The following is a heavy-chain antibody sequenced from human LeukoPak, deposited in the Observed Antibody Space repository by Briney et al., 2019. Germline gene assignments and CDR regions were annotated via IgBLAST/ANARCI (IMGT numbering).Heavy chain of an antibody. J-gene: IGHJ3*02. Sequence: PGRSLRLSCAASGFTFSSYWMHCVRQGSGKGLGWVSRINSDGSTTSYADSVKGRFTISRDNAKNTLYLQMNSLRAEDTAVYYCARDHGVRGLISHDAFDIWGQGTMVTVSS. CDR1: GFTFSSYW. V-gene: IGHV3-74*01. CDR2: INSDGSTT. D-gene: IGHD3-10*01. CDR3: ARDHGVRGLISHDAFDI.